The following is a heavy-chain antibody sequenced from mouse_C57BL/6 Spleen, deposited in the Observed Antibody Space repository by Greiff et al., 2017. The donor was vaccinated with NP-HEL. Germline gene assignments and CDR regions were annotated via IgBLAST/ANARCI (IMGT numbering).Heavy chain of an antibody. J-gene: IGHJ3*01. Sequence: VKVVESGPELVKPGASVKISCKASGYAFSSSWMNWVKQRPGKGLEWIGRIYPGDGDTNYNGKFKGKATLTADKSSSTAYMQLSSLTSEDSAVYFCARSGHQLGSFAYWGQGTLVTVSA. V-gene: IGHV1-82*01. CDR3: ARSGHQLGSFAY. CDR1: GYAFSSSW. D-gene: IGHD4-1*02. CDR2: IYPGDGDT.